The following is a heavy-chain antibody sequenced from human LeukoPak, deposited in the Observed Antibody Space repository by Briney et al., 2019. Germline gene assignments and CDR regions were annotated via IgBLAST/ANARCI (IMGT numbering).Heavy chain of an antibody. CDR2: IKQDGSEK. CDR1: GFTFSSYW. V-gene: IGHV3-7*01. CDR3: ARDQREGIALLWFGELSNNDAFDI. J-gene: IGHJ3*02. Sequence: PGGSLRLSCAASGFTFSSYWMSWVRQAPGKGLEWVANIKQDGSEKYYVDSEKGRFTIPRDNAKNSLYLQMNSLRAEDTAVYYCARDQREGIALLWFGELSNNDAFDIWGQGTMVTVSS. D-gene: IGHD3-10*01.